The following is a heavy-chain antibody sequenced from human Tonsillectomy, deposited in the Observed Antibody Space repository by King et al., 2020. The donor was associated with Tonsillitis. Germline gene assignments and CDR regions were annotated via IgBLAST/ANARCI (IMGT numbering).Heavy chain of an antibody. V-gene: IGHV3-23*04. CDR2: ISGSGGST. J-gene: IGHJ3*02. CDR1: GFTFSSYA. Sequence: VQLVESGGGLVQPGGSLRLSCAASGFTFSSYAMSWVRQAPGKGLEWVSAISGSGGSTYYADSVKGRFTISRDNSKNTLYLQRNSLRAEDTAVYYCDVRNGAAAGTGDAFDIWGQGTMVTVSS. D-gene: IGHD6-13*01. CDR3: DVRNGAAAGTGDAFDI.